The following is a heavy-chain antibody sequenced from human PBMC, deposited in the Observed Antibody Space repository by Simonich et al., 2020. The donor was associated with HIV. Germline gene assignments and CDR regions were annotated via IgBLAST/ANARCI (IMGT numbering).Heavy chain of an antibody. J-gene: IGHJ5*02. CDR2: IYYSGGT. V-gene: IGHV4-61*05. Sequence: QLQLQESGQGLVKPSETLSLTCTVSGGSISSSSYYWCWIRQPPGKGLEWIGYIYYSGGTNYNPTLKGRVTMSRDTSKNQFSLKLSSVTAADTAVYYCARVVGTIAVAGTDWFDPWGQGTLVTVSS. D-gene: IGHD6-19*01. CDR3: ARVVGTIAVAGTDWFDP. CDR1: GGSISSSSYY.